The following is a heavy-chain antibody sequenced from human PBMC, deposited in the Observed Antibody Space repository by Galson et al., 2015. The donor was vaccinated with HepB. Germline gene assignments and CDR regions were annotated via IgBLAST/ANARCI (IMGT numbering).Heavy chain of an antibody. CDR1: GYTFTSYD. CDR2: TNPNSGNT. D-gene: IGHD1-26*01. J-gene: IGHJ2*01. V-gene: IGHV1-8*01. Sequence: SVKVSCKASGYTFTSYDINWVRQATGQGLEWMGWTNPNSGNTGYAQKFQGRVTMTRNTSISTAYMELSSLRSEDTAVYYCARIAAGGGSYLALGWYFDLWGRGTLVTVSS. CDR3: ARIAAGGGSYLALGWYFDL.